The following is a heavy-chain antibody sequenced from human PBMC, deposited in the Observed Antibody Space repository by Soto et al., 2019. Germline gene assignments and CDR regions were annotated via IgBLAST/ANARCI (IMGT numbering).Heavy chain of an antibody. CDR2: INMDGSST. CDR3: ARGPRGLYLTDY. J-gene: IGHJ4*02. V-gene: IGHV3-74*01. D-gene: IGHD1-26*01. CDR1: EFSFSNDW. Sequence: PGGSLRLSCAASEFSFSNDWMHWVHQAAGKGLEWVSRINMDGSSTNYADSVKGRFTISRDNAKNALYLQMNSLRVVDMAVYYCARGPRGLYLTDYWGQGAPVTVSS.